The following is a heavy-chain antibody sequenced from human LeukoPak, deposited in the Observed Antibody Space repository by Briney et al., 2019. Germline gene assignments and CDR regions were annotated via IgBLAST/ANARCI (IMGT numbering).Heavy chain of an antibody. V-gene: IGHV3-23*01. CDR2: ISGSGGST. Sequence: GGSLRLSCAASGFTFSSYAMSWVRQAPGKGLEWVSAISGSGGSTYYADSVKGRFTISRDNSKNTLYLQMNSLRAEDTAVYYCAKDRDPYYYDSSGYYRFDYWGQGTLVTVSS. D-gene: IGHD3-22*01. CDR1: GFTFSSYA. CDR3: AKDRDPYYYDSSGYYRFDY. J-gene: IGHJ4*02.